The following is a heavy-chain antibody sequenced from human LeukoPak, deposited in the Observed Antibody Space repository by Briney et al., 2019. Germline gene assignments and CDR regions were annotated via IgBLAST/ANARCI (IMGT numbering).Heavy chain of an antibody. CDR3: ATAPGYDILTGYGYYYYGMDV. D-gene: IGHD3-9*01. V-gene: IGHV1-24*01. Sequence: ASVKVSCKVSGYTLTELSMHWVRQAPGKGLEWMGGFDPEDGETIYAQKFRGRVTMTEDTSTDTAYMELSSLRSEDTAVYYCATAPGYDILTGYGYYYYGMDVWGQGTTVTVSS. CDR2: FDPEDGET. J-gene: IGHJ6*02. CDR1: GYTLTELS.